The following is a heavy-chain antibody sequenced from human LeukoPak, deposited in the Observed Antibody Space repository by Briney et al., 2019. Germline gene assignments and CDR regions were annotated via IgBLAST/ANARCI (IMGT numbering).Heavy chain of an antibody. V-gene: IGHV4-4*08. CDR2: IYNTGST. CDR3: ARDLGFWSGPDY. D-gene: IGHD3-3*01. Sequence: SETLSLTCTVSGGSIISSFWNWGWIRQPPGKGLEWIGYIYNTGSTNYDLSLMSRGIILVDTYNNRLSLKLSSVTAADTAVYYCARDLGFWSGPDYWGQGTLVTVSS. CDR1: GGSIISSF. J-gene: IGHJ4*02.